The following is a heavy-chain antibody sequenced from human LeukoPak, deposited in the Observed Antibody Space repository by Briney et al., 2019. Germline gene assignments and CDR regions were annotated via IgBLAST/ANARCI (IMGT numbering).Heavy chain of an antibody. Sequence: VASVKVSCKASRYTFTSYGISWVRQAPGQGLEWMGWISAYNGNTNYAQKLQGRVTMTTDTSTSTAYMELRSLRSDDTAVYYCARARPVWGSYRYSDYWGQGTLVTVSS. J-gene: IGHJ4*02. CDR3: ARARPVWGSYRYSDY. CDR1: RYTFTSYG. CDR2: ISAYNGNT. D-gene: IGHD3-16*02. V-gene: IGHV1-18*01.